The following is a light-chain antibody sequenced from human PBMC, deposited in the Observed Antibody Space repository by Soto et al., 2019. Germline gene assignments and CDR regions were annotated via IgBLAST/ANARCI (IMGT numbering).Light chain of an antibody. CDR3: CSYAGSSTQV. V-gene: IGLV2-23*02. Sequence: QSALTQPASVSGSPGQSITISCTGTSSDVGSYNHVSWYQQHPGKAPKLMIYEVDKRPSGVSNRFSGSKSGNTASLTISGLQAEDEGDYYCCSYAGSSTQVFGGGTKLTVL. CDR1: SSDVGSYNH. J-gene: IGLJ2*01. CDR2: EVD.